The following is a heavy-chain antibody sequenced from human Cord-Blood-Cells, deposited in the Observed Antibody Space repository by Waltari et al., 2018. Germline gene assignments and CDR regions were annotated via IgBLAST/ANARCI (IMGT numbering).Heavy chain of an antibody. V-gene: IGHV4-34*01. D-gene: IGHD1-26*01. CDR3: ARREGYSGSRDAFDI. CDR1: GGSFSGYY. CDR2: INHSGST. J-gene: IGHJ3*02. Sequence: QVQLQQWGAGLLKPSETLSLTCAVYGGSFSGYYWSWIRQPPGKGLEWIGEINHSGSTNYNPSRESRVTISVDTSKNQFSLKLSSVTAADTAVYYCARREGYSGSRDAFDIWGQGTMVTVSS.